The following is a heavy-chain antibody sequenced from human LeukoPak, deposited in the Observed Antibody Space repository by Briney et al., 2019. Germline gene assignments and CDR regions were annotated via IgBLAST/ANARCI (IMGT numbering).Heavy chain of an antibody. J-gene: IGHJ3*02. CDR1: GGTFSSYA. Sequence: GASVKVSCKASGGTFSSYAISWVRQAPGQGLEWMGGIIPIFGIANYAQKFQGRVTITADKSTSTAYMELSSLRSEDTAVYYCVAVTAIRSDAFDIWGQGTMVTVSS. V-gene: IGHV1-69*10. CDR2: IIPIFGIA. D-gene: IGHD2-21*02. CDR3: VAVTAIRSDAFDI.